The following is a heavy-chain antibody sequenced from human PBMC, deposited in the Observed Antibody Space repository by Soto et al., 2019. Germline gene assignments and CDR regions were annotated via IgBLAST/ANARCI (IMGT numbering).Heavy chain of an antibody. D-gene: IGHD5-18*01. Sequence: GGSLRLSCAASGFTFSNAWMSWVRQAPGKGLEWVGRIKSKTDGGTTDYAAPVKGRFTISRDDSKNTLYLQMNSLKTEDTAVYYCTTAQAVYSYGHDYWGQGTLVTVS. CDR1: GFTFSNAW. CDR3: TTAQAVYSYGHDY. J-gene: IGHJ4*02. V-gene: IGHV3-15*01. CDR2: IKSKTDGGTT.